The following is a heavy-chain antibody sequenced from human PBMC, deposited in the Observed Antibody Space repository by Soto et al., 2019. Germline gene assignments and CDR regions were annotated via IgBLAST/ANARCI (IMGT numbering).Heavy chain of an antibody. CDR1: GGTFSSYA. D-gene: IGHD3-22*01. V-gene: IGHV1-69*13. Sequence: SVKVSCKASGGTFSSYAISWVRQAPGQGLEWMGGIIPIFGTANYAQKFQGRVAITADESTSTAYMELSSLRSEDTAVYYCARDPFSVVVITPYYYYGMDVWGQGTTVTVSS. J-gene: IGHJ6*02. CDR3: ARDPFSVVVITPYYYYGMDV. CDR2: IIPIFGTA.